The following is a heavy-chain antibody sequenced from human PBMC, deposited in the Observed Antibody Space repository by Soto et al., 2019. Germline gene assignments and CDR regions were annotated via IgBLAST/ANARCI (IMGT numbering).Heavy chain of an antibody. CDR1: GFTFIGYS. J-gene: IGHJ6*02. CDR2: ISTRSDI. V-gene: IGHV3-21*01. CDR3: AREETAWPLAYGLDV. Sequence: GGSLRLSCAASGFTFIGYSMNWVRQAPGKGLEWVASISTRSDIYYADSVKGRFTISRDNAKNSVSLQMNSLRAEDTAVYYCAREETAWPLAYGLDVWAQGTTVTVSS. D-gene: IGHD2-21*02.